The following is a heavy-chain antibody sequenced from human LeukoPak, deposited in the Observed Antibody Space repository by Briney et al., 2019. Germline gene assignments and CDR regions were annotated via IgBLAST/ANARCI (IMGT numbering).Heavy chain of an antibody. J-gene: IGHJ4*02. CDR2: ISGSGGST. CDR3: AKGQAAFLEWLSTGDY. Sequence: GGSLRLSCAASGFTFSSYAMSWVRQAPGKGLERVSAISGSGGSTYYADSVKGRFTISRDNSKNTLYLQMNSLRAEDTAVYYCAKGQAAFLEWLSTGDYWGQGTLVTVSS. D-gene: IGHD3-3*01. CDR1: GFTFSSYA. V-gene: IGHV3-23*01.